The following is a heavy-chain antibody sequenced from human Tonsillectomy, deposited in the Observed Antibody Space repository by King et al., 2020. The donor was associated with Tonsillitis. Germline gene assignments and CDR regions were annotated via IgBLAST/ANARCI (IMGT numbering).Heavy chain of an antibody. CDR2: ISSGGDNK. Sequence: VQLVESGGGVVRPGTSVRLSCSASGFTFSSYPLFWVRQAPGKGLEWVAMISSGGDNKLYADSVEGRFSISRDISKKTVYLQMDSLRADDTAVYYCASRLVSVFDSWGQGTVVVVSA. J-gene: IGHJ4*02. V-gene: IGHV3-30-3*01. CDR1: GFTFSSYP. CDR3: ASRLVSVFDS.